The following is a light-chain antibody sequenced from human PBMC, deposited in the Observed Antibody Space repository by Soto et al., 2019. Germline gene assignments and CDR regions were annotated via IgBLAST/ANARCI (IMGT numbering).Light chain of an antibody. CDR2: ATS. J-gene: IGKJ1*01. CDR1: QSVSRTY. CDR3: QQYGRSGT. V-gene: IGKV3-20*01. Sequence: TVFTQAPGTLSLSPGERATLSCRASQSVSRTYLAWYQQKPVQAPRLLIYATSSRATGIPDRFSGSGSGTDFTLTISRLEPEDFAVYYCQQYGRSGTFGQGTKVDI.